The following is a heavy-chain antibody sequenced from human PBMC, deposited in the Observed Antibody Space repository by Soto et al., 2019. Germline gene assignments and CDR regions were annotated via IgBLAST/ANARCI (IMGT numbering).Heavy chain of an antibody. CDR2: IYPGDSDT. CDR3: ARHGRWWLFLPSDGDY. Sequence: EVQLVQSGAEVKKPGESLKISCKGSGYSFTSYWIGWVRQMPGKGLEWMGIIYPGDSDTRYSPSFQGQVTISADKSISSADLQWRRLKASDTARYYCARHGRWWLFLPSDGDYWGQGTLVTVSS. V-gene: IGHV5-51*01. D-gene: IGHD3-22*01. J-gene: IGHJ4*02. CDR1: GYSFTSYW.